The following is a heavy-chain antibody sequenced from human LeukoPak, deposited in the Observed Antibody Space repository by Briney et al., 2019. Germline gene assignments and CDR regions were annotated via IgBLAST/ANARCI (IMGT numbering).Heavy chain of an antibody. J-gene: IGHJ4*02. D-gene: IGHD6-13*01. Sequence: GGSLRLSCAASGFTFSSYGMHWVRQAPSKGLEWEAVIAYDGSNKYYADSVKGRFTISRDNSKNTLYLQMNSLRAEDTVVYYCAKGYSGSWYGDFDYWGQGTLVTVSS. V-gene: IGHV3-30*18. CDR3: AKGYSGSWYGDFDY. CDR1: GFTFSSYG. CDR2: IAYDGSNK.